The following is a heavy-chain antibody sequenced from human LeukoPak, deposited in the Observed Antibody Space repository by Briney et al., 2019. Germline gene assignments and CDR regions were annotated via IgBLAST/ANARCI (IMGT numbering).Heavy chain of an antibody. CDR2: ISYDGNIK. J-gene: IGHJ4*02. D-gene: IGHD3-10*01. CDR3: AREAESSSNGDY. Sequence: GGSLRLSCAASGFSLSTYVMHWVRQAPGKGLEWVAIISYDGNIKYYTDSVKGRFSISRDNSENTLYLQMNSLRPEDTAVYYCAREAESSSNGDYWGQGTLVTVSS. V-gene: IGHV3-30-3*01. CDR1: GFSLSTYV.